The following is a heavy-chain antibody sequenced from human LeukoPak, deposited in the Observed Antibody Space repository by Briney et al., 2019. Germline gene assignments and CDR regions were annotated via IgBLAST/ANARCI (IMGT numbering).Heavy chain of an antibody. J-gene: IGHJ4*02. V-gene: IGHV3-30-3*01. CDR1: GFTFSRYA. Sequence: GRSLRLSCAASGFTFSRYAMYWVRQAPGKGLEWVAVISSDGSNKYYADSVKGRFTISRNNSKNTLYVQMNSLRAEDTAVYYCAREGGYCSSSSCTEGFDYWGQGTLVTVSS. CDR2: ISSDGSNK. CDR3: AREGGYCSSSSCTEGFDY. D-gene: IGHD2-2*01.